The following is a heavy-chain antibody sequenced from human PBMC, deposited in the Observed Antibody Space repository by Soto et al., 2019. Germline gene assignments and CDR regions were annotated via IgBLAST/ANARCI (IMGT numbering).Heavy chain of an antibody. CDR2: INPNSGGT. CDR1: GFTFTGHY. CDR3: AKSGSLLRPSLGYFDY. J-gene: IGHJ4*02. V-gene: IGHV1-2*02. D-gene: IGHD1-26*01. Sequence: ASVKVSCKASGFTFTGHYIHWVRQAPGQGLEWMGWINPNSGGTSYAQKFQGRVTMTRDTSITTAYMELSRLSSDDTAVYYCAKSGSLLRPSLGYFDYCGQGPLVTVYS.